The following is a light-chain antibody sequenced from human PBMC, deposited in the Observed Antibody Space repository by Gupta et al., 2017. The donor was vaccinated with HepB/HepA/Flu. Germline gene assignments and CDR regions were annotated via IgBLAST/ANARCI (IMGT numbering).Light chain of an antibody. J-gene: IGKJ1*01. V-gene: IGKV1-5*03. CDR1: QSVTNW. Sequence: DIQTTQPHSTPSTSVADRVTITFRASQSVTNWLAWYQHKPGKDPNPLIYQASSLESGVPSRFSGRGSGTELTLAISTLQPDAFANYSCQTYYGFPRTFGQGTKVEI. CDR2: QAS. CDR3: QTYYGFPRT.